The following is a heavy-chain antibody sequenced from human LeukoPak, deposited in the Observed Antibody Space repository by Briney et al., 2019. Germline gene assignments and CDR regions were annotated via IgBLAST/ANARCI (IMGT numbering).Heavy chain of an antibody. CDR3: ARVRRTYYYYMDV. J-gene: IGHJ6*03. CDR1: GDSISSGNYY. Sequence: SETLSLTCTVSGDSISSGNYYWSWIRQPAGKGLEWIGRIYTSGSTNYNPSLKSRVTISVDTSKNQFSLKLSSVTAAGTAVYYCARVRRTYYYYMDVWGKGTTVTVSS. CDR2: IYTSGST. V-gene: IGHV4-61*02.